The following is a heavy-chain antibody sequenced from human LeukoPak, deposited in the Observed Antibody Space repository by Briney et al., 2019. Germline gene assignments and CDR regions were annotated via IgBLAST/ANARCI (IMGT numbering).Heavy chain of an antibody. Sequence: GGSLRLSCAASGFTVSSNYMSWVRQAPGKGLVWVSRINTDGSSTNYADSVKGRFTISRDNAKNTVYLQMNSLRAEDTAVYYCARGHHKLFPDDYWGQGTLVTVSS. V-gene: IGHV3-74*01. CDR3: ARGHHKLFPDDY. CDR1: GFTVSSNY. D-gene: IGHD1-1*01. CDR2: INTDGSST. J-gene: IGHJ4*02.